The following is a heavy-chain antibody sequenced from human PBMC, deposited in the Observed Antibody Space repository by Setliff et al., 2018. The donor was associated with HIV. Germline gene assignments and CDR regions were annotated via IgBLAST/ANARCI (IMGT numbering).Heavy chain of an antibody. CDR1: GGSFSGYY. CDR3: ARGSSWQYYYYYYMDV. Sequence: PSETLSLTCAVYGGSFSGYYWSWIRQPPGKGLEWIGEINHSGSTNYNPSLKSRVTISVDTSKNQFSLKLSSVTAADTAVYYCARGSSWQYYYYYYMDVWGKGTTVTVSS. CDR2: INHSGST. J-gene: IGHJ6*03. V-gene: IGHV4-34*01. D-gene: IGHD6-13*01.